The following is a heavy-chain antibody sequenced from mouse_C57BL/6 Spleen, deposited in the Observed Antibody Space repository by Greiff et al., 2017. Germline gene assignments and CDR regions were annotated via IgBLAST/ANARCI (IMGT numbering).Heavy chain of an antibody. CDR2: ISYDGSN. D-gene: IGHD1-1*01. J-gene: IGHJ3*01. CDR1: GYSITSGYY. V-gene: IGHV3-6*01. CDR3: ARDPSYYYGSSLAWFAY. Sequence: EVHLVESGPGLVKPSQSLSLTCSVTGYSITSGYYWNWIRQFPGNKLEWMGYISYDGSNNYNPSLKNRISITRDTSKNQFFLKLNSVTTEDTATYYCARDPSYYYGSSLAWFAYWGQGTLVTVSA.